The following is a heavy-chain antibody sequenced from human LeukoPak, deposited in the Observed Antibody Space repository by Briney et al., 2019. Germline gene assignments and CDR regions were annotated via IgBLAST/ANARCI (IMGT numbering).Heavy chain of an antibody. J-gene: IGHJ4*02. Sequence: SLRLSCAASGFTFSDYYMSWIRQAPGKGLEWVSYISSSSSYTNYADFVKGRFTISRDNAKNSLYLQMNSLRADDTAVYYCERSGSHDYWGQGTLVTVSS. CDR2: ISSSSSYT. V-gene: IGHV3-11*03. D-gene: IGHD1-26*01. CDR1: GFTFSDYY. CDR3: ERSGSHDY.